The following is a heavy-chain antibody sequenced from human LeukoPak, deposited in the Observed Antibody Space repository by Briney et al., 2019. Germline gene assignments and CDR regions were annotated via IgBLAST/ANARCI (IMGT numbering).Heavy chain of an antibody. V-gene: IGHV3-30*04. CDR1: GFIFSSYA. D-gene: IGHD4-17*01. Sequence: PGGSLRLSCAASGFIFSSYAMHWVRQAPGKGLEWVAVVSYDGSNKYYADSVKGRFTISRDISKNTLYLQMNSLRTEDTAVYYCARANRLYGGYNDYWGQGTLVTVSS. CDR3: ARANRLYGGYNDY. J-gene: IGHJ4*02. CDR2: VSYDGSNK.